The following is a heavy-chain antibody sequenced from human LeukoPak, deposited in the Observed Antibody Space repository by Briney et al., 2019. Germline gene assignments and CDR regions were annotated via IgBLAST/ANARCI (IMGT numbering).Heavy chain of an antibody. Sequence: KPSETLSLTCAVYGGSFSGYYWSWIRQPPGKGLEWIGEVIHSGSTNYIPSLKGRVTISVDTSKNQFSLRLSSVTAADTAVYYCARAVSPYYYYYMDVWGKGTTVTVSS. J-gene: IGHJ6*03. CDR1: GGSFSGYY. CDR3: ARAVSPYYYYYMDV. CDR2: VIHSGST. V-gene: IGHV4-34*12. D-gene: IGHD3-22*01.